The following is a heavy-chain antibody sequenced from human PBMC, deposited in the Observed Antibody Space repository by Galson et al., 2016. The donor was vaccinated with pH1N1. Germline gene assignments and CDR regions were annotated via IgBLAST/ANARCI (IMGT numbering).Heavy chain of an antibody. D-gene: IGHD2-2*01. Sequence: LSLTCAVYGESFRGYYWTWIRQSPGKGLEWIGEMNHSGSSNYNPSLKGRVSISLDKSKNQFSLNLTSVTAADTAVYYCARDPHAPVSEDFDYWGQGILVTVSS. CDR2: MNHSGSS. V-gene: IGHV4-34*01. CDR3: ARDPHAPVSEDFDY. CDR1: GESFRGYY. J-gene: IGHJ4*02.